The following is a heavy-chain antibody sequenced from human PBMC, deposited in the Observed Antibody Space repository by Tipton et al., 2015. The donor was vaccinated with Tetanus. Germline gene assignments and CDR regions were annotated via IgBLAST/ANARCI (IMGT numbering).Heavy chain of an antibody. D-gene: IGHD3-22*01. CDR3: ARDRGDYIYYGMDV. CDR1: GYTFTGYY. J-gene: IGHJ6*02. CDR2: IDPNSGGT. V-gene: IGHV1-2*02. Sequence: QLVQSGAEVKKHGASVKVSCKASGYTFTGYYIYWVRQAHGQGLEWMGWIDPNSGGTVYAQKFQGRVTMTRDTSISTAYMELRSLRSDDTAVYYCARDRGDYIYYGMDVWGPGTTVTVS.